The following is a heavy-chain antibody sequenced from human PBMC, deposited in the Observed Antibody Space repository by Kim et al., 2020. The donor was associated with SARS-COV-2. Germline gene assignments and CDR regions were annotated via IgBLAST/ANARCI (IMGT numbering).Heavy chain of an antibody. CDR1: GASMSSYY. CDR2: AYYSGST. J-gene: IGHJ4*02. D-gene: IGHD6-19*01. CDR3: ATRKYSSDWYWYYFDS. V-gene: IGHV4-59*01. Sequence: SETLSLTCSVSGASMSSYYWSWIRQPPGKGLEWIGYAYYSGSTNYNPSLKIRVTISVDTSKNQFSLKLSSVTAADTAVYYCATRKYSSDWYWYYFDSWGQGTLVTVSS.